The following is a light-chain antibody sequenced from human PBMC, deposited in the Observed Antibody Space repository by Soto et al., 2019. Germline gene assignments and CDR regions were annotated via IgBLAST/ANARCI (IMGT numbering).Light chain of an antibody. CDR1: SSDVGSYKY. J-gene: IGLJ2*01. V-gene: IGLV2-8*01. CDR3: SSYAGSNNPVV. CDR2: EVS. Sequence: QSALTQPPSASGSPGQSVTISCTGTSSDVGSYKYVSWYQQHPGKAPKLMIYEVSQRPSGVPDRFSGSKSGNTASLTVSGLQADYEPDYYCSSYAGSNNPVVFGGGTKLTVL.